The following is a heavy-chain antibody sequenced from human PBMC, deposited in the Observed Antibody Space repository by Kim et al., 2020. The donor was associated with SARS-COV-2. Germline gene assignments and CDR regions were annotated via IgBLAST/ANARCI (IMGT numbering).Heavy chain of an antibody. V-gene: IGHV4-34*01. Sequence: SLKSRVTISVDTSKNQFSLKLSSVTAADTAVYYCASRRVLWFGELLPFDYWGQGTLVTVSS. D-gene: IGHD3-10*01. CDR3: ASRRVLWFGELLPFDY. J-gene: IGHJ4*02.